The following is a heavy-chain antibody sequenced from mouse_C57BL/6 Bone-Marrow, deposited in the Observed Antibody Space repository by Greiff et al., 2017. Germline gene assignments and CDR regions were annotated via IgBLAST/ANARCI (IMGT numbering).Heavy chain of an antibody. CDR3: ARGGVYDYDVPWFAY. CDR2: ISYDGSN. CDR1: GYSITRGYY. V-gene: IGHV3-6*01. J-gene: IGHJ3*01. Sequence: EVKLEESGPGLVKPSQSLSLTCSVTGYSITRGYYWNWIRQFPGNKLEWMGYISYDGSNNYNPSLKNRISITRDTSKNQFFLKLNSVTTEDTATYYCARGGVYDYDVPWFAYWGQGTLVTVSA. D-gene: IGHD2-4*01.